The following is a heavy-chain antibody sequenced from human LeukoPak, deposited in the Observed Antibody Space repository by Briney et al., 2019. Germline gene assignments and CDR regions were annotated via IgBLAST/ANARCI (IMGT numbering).Heavy chain of an antibody. CDR2: IHYNGDDK. J-gene: IGHJ4*02. D-gene: IGHD4/OR15-4a*01. CDR3: ARQYRADYFDY. Sequence: PGGSLRLSCVVSGFTFSRSGMHWVRQAPGKGLEWVTYIHYNGDDKYYADSVKGRFTVSRDNSKHTLFVQMDSLRAEDTAVYYCARQYRADYFDYWGQGTLVTVSS. CDR1: GFTFSRSG. V-gene: IGHV3-30*02.